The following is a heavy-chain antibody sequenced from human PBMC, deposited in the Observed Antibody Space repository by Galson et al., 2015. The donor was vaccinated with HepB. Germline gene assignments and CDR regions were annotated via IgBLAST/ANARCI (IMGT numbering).Heavy chain of an antibody. CDR1: GFTFSGSA. J-gene: IGHJ4*02. Sequence: SLRLSCAASGFTFSGSAMHWVRQASGKGLEWVGRIRSKANSYATAYAASVKGRFTISRDDSKNTAYLQMNSLKTEDTAVYYCTRLGILTGYYMWGQGTLVTVSS. D-gene: IGHD3-9*01. V-gene: IGHV3-73*01. CDR2: IRSKANSYAT. CDR3: TRLGILTGYYM.